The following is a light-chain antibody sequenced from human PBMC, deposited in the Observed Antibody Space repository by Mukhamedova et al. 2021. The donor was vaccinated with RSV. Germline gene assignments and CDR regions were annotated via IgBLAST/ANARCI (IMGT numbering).Light chain of an antibody. J-gene: IGLJ1*01. CDR3: NSRDMSYA. Sequence: LVMFGKNNRPSGIPERFSGAISGNAASLTITGAQAEDEADYYCNSRDMSYAFGSGTKVTVL. CDR2: GKN. V-gene: IGLV3-19*01.